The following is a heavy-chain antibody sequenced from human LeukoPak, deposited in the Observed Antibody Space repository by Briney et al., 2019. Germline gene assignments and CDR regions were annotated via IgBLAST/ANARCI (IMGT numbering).Heavy chain of an antibody. J-gene: IGHJ4*02. Sequence: ASVKVSCKASGYTFTGYYMHWVRQAPGQGLEWMGRINPNSGGTNYAQKFQGRVTMTRDTSISTAYMELSRLRSDDTAVYYCAGDRKGMTTVTTLGYWGQGTLVTVSS. CDR1: GYTFTGYY. V-gene: IGHV1-2*06. CDR3: AGDRKGMTTVTTLGY. D-gene: IGHD4-17*01. CDR2: INPNSGGT.